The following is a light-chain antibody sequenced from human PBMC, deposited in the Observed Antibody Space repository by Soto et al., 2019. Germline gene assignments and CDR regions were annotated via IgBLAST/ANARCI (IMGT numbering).Light chain of an antibody. CDR3: QQYNNWPPYT. Sequence: EIVLTQSPATLSLSPGERATLSCRASQGVSSNVAWYQQKPGQAPRLLIYDASTRATGIPARFSGSGSGTEFTLTISSLQSEDIAIYYCQQYNNWPPYTFGQGTKVDIK. CDR2: DAS. CDR1: QGVSSN. V-gene: IGKV3-15*01. J-gene: IGKJ2*01.